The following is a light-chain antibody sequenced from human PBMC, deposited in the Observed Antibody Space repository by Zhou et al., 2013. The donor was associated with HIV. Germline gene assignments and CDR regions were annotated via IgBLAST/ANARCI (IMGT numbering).Light chain of an antibody. J-gene: IGKJ2*01. Sequence: DIQMTQSPSTLSASVGDRVTITCRASQSISSWLAWYQQKPGKAPKLLIQKASSLESGVPSRFSGSGSGTDFTLTISSLQPEDFATYYCQQSYSTPYTFGQGTKLEIK. V-gene: IGKV1-5*03. CDR3: QQSYSTPYT. CDR2: KAS. CDR1: QSISSW.